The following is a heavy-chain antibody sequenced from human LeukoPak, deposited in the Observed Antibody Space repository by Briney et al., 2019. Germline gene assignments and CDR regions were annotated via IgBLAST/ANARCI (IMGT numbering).Heavy chain of an antibody. CDR3: ARGATSLSYFDS. J-gene: IGHJ4*02. CDR1: GGSVSRDSYY. V-gene: IGHV4-61*01. D-gene: IGHD2/OR15-2a*01. CDR2: IYYSGST. Sequence: SETLSLTCTVSGGSVSRDSYYWSWIRQPPGKGLEWIGYIYYSGSTNYNPSLKSRVTISVDTSKNQFSLKLSSVTAADTAVYYCARGATSLSYFDSRGQGTLVTVSS.